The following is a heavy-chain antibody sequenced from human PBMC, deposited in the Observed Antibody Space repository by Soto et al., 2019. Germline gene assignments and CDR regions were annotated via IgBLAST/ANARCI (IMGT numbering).Heavy chain of an antibody. Sequence: PSETLSLTCAVSGDSITSNHWNWIRQPPGGGLEWIGYIYNSGTTKYNPSLKSRVIISVDTSKNQLSLKLSSVTAADTAVYYCARVSMSTVSWGFDPWGQGTLVTVSS. V-gene: IGHV4-59*01. D-gene: IGHD4-4*01. J-gene: IGHJ5*02. CDR2: IYNSGTT. CDR3: ARVSMSTVSWGFDP. CDR1: GDSITSNH.